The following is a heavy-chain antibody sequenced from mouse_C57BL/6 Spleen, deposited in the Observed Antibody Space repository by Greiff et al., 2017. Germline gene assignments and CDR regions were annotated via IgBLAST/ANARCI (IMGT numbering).Heavy chain of an antibody. D-gene: IGHD1-1*01. V-gene: IGHV5-9-1*02. CDR3: TRDHYGSSYRAMDY. Sequence: EVQLVESGEGLVKPGGSLKLSCAASGFTFSSYAMSWVRQTPEKRLEWVAYISSGGDYIYYADTVKGRFTISRDNARNTLYLQMSSLKSEDTAMYYCTRDHYGSSYRAMDYWGQGTSVTVSS. J-gene: IGHJ4*01. CDR2: ISSGGDYI. CDR1: GFTFSSYA.